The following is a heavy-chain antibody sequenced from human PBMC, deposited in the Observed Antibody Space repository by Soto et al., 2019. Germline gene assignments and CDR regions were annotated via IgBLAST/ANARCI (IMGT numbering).Heavy chain of an antibody. CDR3: AHIGTSGELVDAFDI. V-gene: IGHV2-5*02. Sequence: QITLKESGPTLVKPTQTLTLTCTFSGFSLSTSGVGVGWIRQPPGKALEWLALIYWDDDKRYSPSLKSRLTITKDTSKNQVVLTMTNTDPVDTATYYCAHIGTSGELVDAFDIWGQGTMVTVSS. CDR2: IYWDDDK. CDR1: GFSLSTSGVG. D-gene: IGHD6-6*01. J-gene: IGHJ3*02.